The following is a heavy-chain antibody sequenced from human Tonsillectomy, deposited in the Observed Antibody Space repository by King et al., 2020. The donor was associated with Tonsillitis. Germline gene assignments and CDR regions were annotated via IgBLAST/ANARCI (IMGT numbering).Heavy chain of an antibody. D-gene: IGHD1-14*01. V-gene: IGHV3-66*01. CDR1: GFTVSGSF. Sequence: QLVESGGGLVQPGGSLRLSCAASGFTVSGSFMTWVRQAPGKGLEWFSVIYSGGSTYYADSVKGRFTISRDNSKNTLYLQMNSLRAEDTAVYYCARDISGTSGVYGLDVWGQGTTVTVSS. CDR3: ARDISGTSGVYGLDV. J-gene: IGHJ6*02. CDR2: IYSGGST.